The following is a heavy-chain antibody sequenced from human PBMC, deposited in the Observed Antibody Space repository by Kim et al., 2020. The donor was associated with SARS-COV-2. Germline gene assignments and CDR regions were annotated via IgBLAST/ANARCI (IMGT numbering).Heavy chain of an antibody. D-gene: IGHD6-19*01. V-gene: IGHV3-74*01. CDR2: INNDGSST. Sequence: GGSLRLSCAVSGFTFSSYWMHWIRQAPGKGLAWVSHINNDGSSTSYADSVKGRFTISRDNAKNTVYLQMNSLRVEDTAVYYCARDLGGWYPDYWGEGTLATVSA. CDR1: GFTFSSYW. J-gene: IGHJ4*02. CDR3: ARDLGGWYPDY.